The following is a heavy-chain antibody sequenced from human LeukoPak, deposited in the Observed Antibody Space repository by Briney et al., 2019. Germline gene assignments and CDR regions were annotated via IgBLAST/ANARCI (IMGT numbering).Heavy chain of an antibody. D-gene: IGHD3-3*01. Sequence: TGGSLRLSCADSGFTFSSYAMSWVRQAPGKGLEWVSAISGSGGSTYYADSVKGRFTISRDNSKNTLYLQMNSLRAEDTAVYYCAKALLRSEYYFDYWGQGTLVTVSS. V-gene: IGHV3-23*01. J-gene: IGHJ4*02. CDR1: GFTFSSYA. CDR3: AKALLRSEYYFDY. CDR2: ISGSGGST.